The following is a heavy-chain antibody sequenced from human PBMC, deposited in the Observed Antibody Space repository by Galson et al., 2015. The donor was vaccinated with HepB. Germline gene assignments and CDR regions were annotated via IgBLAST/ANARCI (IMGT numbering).Heavy chain of an antibody. CDR3: ARAYTYGYFPQDF. CDR1: GYTFTSYY. V-gene: IGHV1-46*01. CDR2: ISPNTGST. Sequence: SVKVSCKASGYTFTSYYIHWVRQAPGQGLEWMGIISPNTGSTTYAQKFQGRVTMTRDTSTSTVYMQLSSLTSEDTAVYYCARAYTYGYFPQDFWGQGALVTVSS. J-gene: IGHJ4*02. D-gene: IGHD5-18*01.